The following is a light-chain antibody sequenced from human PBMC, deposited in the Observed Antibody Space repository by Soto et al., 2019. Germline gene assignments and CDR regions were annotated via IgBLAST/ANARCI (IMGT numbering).Light chain of an antibody. J-gene: IGKJ4*01. V-gene: IGKV1D-12*01. CDR1: HDISSY. CDR2: DAF. CDR3: QQTNTFPLT. Sequence: DILMTQSPSSVSASVGDRVTITCRASHDISSYLAWYQQKPGKAPKVLIYDAFSLQSGGPSMCSGSGSGTDFTLTISSLQPEDFATYYCQQTNTFPLTLGGGTKVEIK.